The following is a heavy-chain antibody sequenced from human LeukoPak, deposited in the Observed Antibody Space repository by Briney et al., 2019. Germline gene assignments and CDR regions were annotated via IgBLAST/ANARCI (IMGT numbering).Heavy chain of an antibody. CDR3: ARLEMVRGLYYYYMDV. J-gene: IGHJ6*03. Sequence: AGGSLRLSCAASGFTFSSYSMNWVRQAPGKGLEWVSSISSSSSYIYYADSVKGRFTISRDNAKNSLYLQMNSLRAEDTAVYYCARLEMVRGLYYYYMDVWGKGTTVTISS. D-gene: IGHD3-10*01. CDR2: ISSSSSYI. CDR1: GFTFSSYS. V-gene: IGHV3-21*01.